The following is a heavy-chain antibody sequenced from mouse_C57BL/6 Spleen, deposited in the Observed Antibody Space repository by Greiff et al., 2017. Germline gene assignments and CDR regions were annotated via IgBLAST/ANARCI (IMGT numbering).Heavy chain of an antibody. CDR1: GFNIKDDY. D-gene: IGHD1-1*01. Sequence: DVQLQESGAELVRPGASVKLSCTASGFNIKDDYMHWVKQRPEQGLEWIGWIDPENGDTEYASKFQGKATITADTSSNTAYLQLSSLTSEDTAVYYCTPPHYYGTGFAYWGQGTLVTVSA. V-gene: IGHV14-4*01. J-gene: IGHJ3*01. CDR3: TPPHYYGTGFAY. CDR2: IDPENGDT.